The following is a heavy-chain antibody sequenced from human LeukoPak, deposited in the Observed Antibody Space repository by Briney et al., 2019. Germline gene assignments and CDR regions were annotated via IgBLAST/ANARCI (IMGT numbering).Heavy chain of an antibody. CDR2: IYSGGST. Sequence: GGSLRLSCAASGFTVSSNYMSWVRQAPGKGLEWVSVIYSGGSTYYADSVKGRFTISRDNSKNTLYLQMNRLRAEDTAVYYCARDPTGSGAFDNWGQGTMVTVSS. CDR1: GFTVSSNY. D-gene: IGHD1-1*01. V-gene: IGHV3-53*01. J-gene: IGHJ3*02. CDR3: ARDPTGSGAFDN.